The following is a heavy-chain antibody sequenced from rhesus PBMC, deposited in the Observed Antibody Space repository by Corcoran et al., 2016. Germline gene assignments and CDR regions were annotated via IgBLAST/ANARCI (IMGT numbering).Heavy chain of an antibody. Sequence: QVQLQESGPGLVKPSETLSLTCAVSGASISSYWWSWIRQPPGKGLEWIGEICGSSGNSYYNPSLKIQVFISKDASKNQFSLKLSSGTAADTAVYYCARSGYGSGGVYWGQGILVTVSS. V-gene: IGHV4-80*01. D-gene: IGHD4-4*01. J-gene: IGHJ4*01. CDR1: GASISSYW. CDR2: ICGSSGNS. CDR3: ARSGYGSGGVY.